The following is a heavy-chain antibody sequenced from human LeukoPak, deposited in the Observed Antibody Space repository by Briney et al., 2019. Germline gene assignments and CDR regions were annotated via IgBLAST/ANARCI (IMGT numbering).Heavy chain of an antibody. CDR2: INHSGST. CDR1: GGSFSGYY. D-gene: IGHD3-9*01. Sequence: SETLSLTCAVYGGSFSGYYWSWIRQPPGKGLEWIGEINHSGSTNYNPSLKGRVTISVDPSKNQFSLKLSSVTAADTAVYYCARARVLRYLYLLLTTGFDSWGQGTLVTVSS. J-gene: IGHJ5*01. CDR3: ARARVLRYLYLLLTTGFDS. V-gene: IGHV4-34*01.